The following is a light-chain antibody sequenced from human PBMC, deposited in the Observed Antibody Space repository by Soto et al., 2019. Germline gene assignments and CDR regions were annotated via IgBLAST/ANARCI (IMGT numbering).Light chain of an antibody. CDR3: QHYNNWPLT. CDR1: QSVSSN. Sequence: EIVLTQSPDTLSVSPGERASLSCRASQSVSSNLAWYQQNPGQAPRLLIYGASARATGIPARFSGSGSGTEFTLTISSLQSEDFAVYYCQHYNNWPLTVGQGTKVDIK. J-gene: IGKJ1*01. V-gene: IGKV3-15*01. CDR2: GAS.